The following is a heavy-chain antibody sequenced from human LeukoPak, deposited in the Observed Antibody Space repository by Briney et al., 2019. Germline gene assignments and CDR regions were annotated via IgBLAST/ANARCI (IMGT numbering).Heavy chain of an antibody. J-gene: IGHJ3*02. D-gene: IGHD1-1*01. Sequence: GGSLRLSCAASGFTFSNAWMSWVRQAPGKGLEWVGRIKSKTDGGTTDYAAPVKGRFTISRDDSKNTLYLQMNSLKTEDTAVYYCTTHELVRHVFDIWGQGTMITVSS. CDR2: IKSKTDGGTT. CDR1: GFTFSNAW. CDR3: TTHELVRHVFDI. V-gene: IGHV3-15*01.